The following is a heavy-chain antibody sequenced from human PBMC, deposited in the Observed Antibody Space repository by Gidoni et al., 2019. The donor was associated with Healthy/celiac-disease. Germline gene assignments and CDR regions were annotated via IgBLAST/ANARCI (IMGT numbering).Heavy chain of an antibody. CDR3: ARSLLYGDHGGDY. CDR1: GFTFSSYS. J-gene: IGHJ4*02. Sequence: EVQLVESGGGLVQPGGSLRLSCAASGFTFSSYSMNWVRQAPGKGLEWVSYISSSSSTIYYADSVKGRFTIARDNAKNSLYLQMNSLRDEDTAVYYCARSLLYGDHGGDYWGQGTLVTVSS. V-gene: IGHV3-48*02. D-gene: IGHD4-17*01. CDR2: ISSSSSTI.